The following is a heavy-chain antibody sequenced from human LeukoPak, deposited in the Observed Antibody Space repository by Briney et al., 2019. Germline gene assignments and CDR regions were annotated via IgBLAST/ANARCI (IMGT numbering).Heavy chain of an antibody. J-gene: IGHJ4*02. CDR2: IIGSGDSR. CDR1: GFTFSNYA. CDR3: AKGGYAYVAIGYFDY. Sequence: GGSLRLSCVASGFTFSNYAMNWVRQAPGKGLEWVSVIIGSGDSRYYADSVKGRFTISRDRSKNTLYLQMNSLTAEDTAVYYCAKGGYAYVAIGYFDYWGQGTLATVSA. V-gene: IGHV3-23*01. D-gene: IGHD5-12*01.